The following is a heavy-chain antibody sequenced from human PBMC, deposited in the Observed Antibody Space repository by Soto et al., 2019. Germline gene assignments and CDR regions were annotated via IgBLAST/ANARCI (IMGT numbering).Heavy chain of an antibody. J-gene: IGHJ4*02. Sequence: EVQLVESGGGLVQPGGSLRLSCAASGFTFSSYWMHWVRQAPGKGLVWVSRINSDGSSTSYADSVKGRFTISRDNAKNTLYRPMNSPRAEYTAVYYCARDRVVITHHGDYWGQGTLVTVSS. D-gene: IGHD3-22*01. V-gene: IGHV3-74*01. CDR3: ARDRVVITHHGDY. CDR1: GFTFSSYW. CDR2: INSDGSST.